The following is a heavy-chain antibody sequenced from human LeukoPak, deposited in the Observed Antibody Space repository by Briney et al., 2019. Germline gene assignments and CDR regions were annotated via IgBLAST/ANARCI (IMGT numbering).Heavy chain of an antibody. CDR1: GFTFSSYA. V-gene: IGHV3-64*01. CDR3: ARGQRRHIDMAPSFDY. CDR2: ISSNGGST. D-gene: IGHD5-24*01. Sequence: PGGSLRLSCAASGFTFSSYAMHWVRQAPGKGLEYVSAISSNGGSTYYANSVKGRFTISRDNSKNTLSLQMNSLRAEDTSVYYCARGQRRHIDMAPSFDYWGQGTLVTVSS. J-gene: IGHJ4*02.